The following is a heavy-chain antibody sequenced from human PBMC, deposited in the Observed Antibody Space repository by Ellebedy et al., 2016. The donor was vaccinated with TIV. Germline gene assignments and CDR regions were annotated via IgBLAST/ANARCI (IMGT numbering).Heavy chain of an antibody. V-gene: IGHV3-21*01. Sequence: GESLKISCAASGFTFSSYSMNWVRQAPGKGLEWVSSISSSSSYTYYADSVKGRFTISRDNAKNSLYLQMNSLRAEDTAVYYCARDFSELPFDYWGQGTLVTVSS. D-gene: IGHD1-26*01. CDR1: GFTFSSYS. CDR2: ISSSSSYT. CDR3: ARDFSELPFDY. J-gene: IGHJ4*02.